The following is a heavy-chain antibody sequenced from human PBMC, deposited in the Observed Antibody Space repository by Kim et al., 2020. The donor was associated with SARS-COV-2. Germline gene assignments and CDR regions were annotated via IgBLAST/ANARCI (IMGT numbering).Heavy chain of an antibody. CDR3: ARHERYSSGWLDY. J-gene: IGHJ4*02. V-gene: IGHV5-51*01. Sequence: YSPSFQGQVTISADKSISTAYLQWSSLKASDTAMYYCARHERYSSGWLDYWGQGTLVTVSS. D-gene: IGHD6-19*01.